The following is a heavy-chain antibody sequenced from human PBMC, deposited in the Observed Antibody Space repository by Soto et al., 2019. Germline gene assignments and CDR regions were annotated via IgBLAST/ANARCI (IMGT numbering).Heavy chain of an antibody. V-gene: IGHV4-61*01. CDR2: IYYSGST. D-gene: IGHD5-18*01. J-gene: IGHJ6*02. CDR1: GGSVSSGSYY. CDR3: ARTLYSYGPMDV. Sequence: SDTLSLTCTVSGGSVSSGSYYWSWIRQPPGKGLEWIGYIYYSGSTNYNPSLKSRVTISVDTSKNQFSLKLSSVTAADTAVYYCARTLYSYGPMDVWGQGTTVTVSS.